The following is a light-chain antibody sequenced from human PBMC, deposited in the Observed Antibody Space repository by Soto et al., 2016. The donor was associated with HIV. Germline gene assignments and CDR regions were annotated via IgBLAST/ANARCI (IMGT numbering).Light chain of an antibody. Sequence: DIQMTQSPSSLSASVGDRVTITCRASQNINSYLNWYQQKPGQAPKVPIYAASSLQSGVPSRFSGSGSGTDFTLTISSLQPEDFATYYYQQSYNAPRTFGQGTKLEIK. CDR3: QQSYNAPRT. CDR2: AAS. J-gene: IGKJ2*01. CDR1: QNINSY. V-gene: IGKV1-39*01.